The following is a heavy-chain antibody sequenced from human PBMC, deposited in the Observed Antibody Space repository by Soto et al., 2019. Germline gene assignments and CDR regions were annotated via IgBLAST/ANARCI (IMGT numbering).Heavy chain of an antibody. D-gene: IGHD6-13*01. CDR2: INPNSGGT. CDR1: GYTFTGDY. Sequence: ASVKVSCKASGYTFTGDYMHWVRQAPGQGLEWMGWINPNSGGTNYAQKFQGWVTMTRDTSISTAYMELSSLRSEDTAVYYCARSLGGGGSWYTHWGQGTLVTVSS. V-gene: IGHV1-2*04. CDR3: ARSLGGGGSWYTH. J-gene: IGHJ4*02.